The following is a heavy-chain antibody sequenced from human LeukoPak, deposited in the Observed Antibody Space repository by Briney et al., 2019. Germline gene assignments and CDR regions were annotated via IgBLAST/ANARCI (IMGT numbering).Heavy chain of an antibody. J-gene: IGHJ4*02. Sequence: GGSLRLSCAASGFTFSSYWMSWVRQAPGKGLEWVANIKQDGSEKYYVDSVKGRFTISRDNAKNSLYLQMNSLRAEDTAVYYCARLRSVFLGELSLEGSAYFDYWGQGTLVTVSS. CDR1: GFTFSSYW. V-gene: IGHV3-7*01. CDR3: ARLRSVFLGELSLEGSAYFDY. CDR2: IKQDGSEK. D-gene: IGHD3-16*02.